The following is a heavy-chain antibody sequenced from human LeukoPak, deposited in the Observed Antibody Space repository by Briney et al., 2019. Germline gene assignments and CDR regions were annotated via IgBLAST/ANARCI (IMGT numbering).Heavy chain of an antibody. J-gene: IGHJ4*02. Sequence: GGSLRLSCTASGFTFSASAVHWVRQASGKGLEWIGRIRSKANNYATAYTDPLKGRFTVSRDDSKNTAYLQMNSLKTEDSAVYFCARDSSSEGPLDYWGQGTLVTVSS. CDR2: IRSKANNYAT. D-gene: IGHD6-6*01. CDR3: ARDSSSEGPLDY. CDR1: GFTFSASA. V-gene: IGHV3-73*01.